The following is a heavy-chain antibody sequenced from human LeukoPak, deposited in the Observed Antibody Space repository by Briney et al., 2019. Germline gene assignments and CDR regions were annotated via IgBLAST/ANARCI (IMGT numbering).Heavy chain of an antibody. D-gene: IGHD3-22*01. V-gene: IGHV2-70*04. Sequence: SGPALVNPTPTLTLTCTFSGFSLSTSGMRVSWIRQPPGKALEWLAPIDWDDDKFYSTSLKTRLTISKDTSKNQVVLTMTNMDPVDTATYYCARTQYYYDSSGYYFFDYWGQGTLVTVSS. J-gene: IGHJ4*02. CDR3: ARTQYYYDSSGYYFFDY. CDR2: IDWDDDK. CDR1: GFSLSTSGMR.